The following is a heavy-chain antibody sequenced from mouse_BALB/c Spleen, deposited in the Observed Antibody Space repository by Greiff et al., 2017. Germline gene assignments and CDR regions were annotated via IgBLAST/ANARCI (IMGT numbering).Heavy chain of an antibody. D-gene: IGHD2-1*01. V-gene: IGHV1-14*01. Sequence: VQLQQSGPELVKPGASVKMSCKASGYTFTSYVMHWVKQKPGQGLEWIGYINPYNDGTKYNEKFKGKATLTSDKSSSTAYMELSSLTSEDSAVYYCARNGNYWYFDVWGAGTTVTVSS. J-gene: IGHJ1*01. CDR3: ARNGNYWYFDV. CDR1: GYTFTSYV. CDR2: INPYNDGT.